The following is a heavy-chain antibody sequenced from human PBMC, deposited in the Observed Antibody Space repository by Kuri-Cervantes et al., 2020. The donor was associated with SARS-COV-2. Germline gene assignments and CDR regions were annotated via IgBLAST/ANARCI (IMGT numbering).Heavy chain of an antibody. CDR2: ISYNGRNR. D-gene: IGHD6-6*01. Sequence: GGSLRLSCAASGFTFSNFGMHWVRQTPGKGLEWVAIISYNGRNRYFADSVKGRLTGSRDNSKNTVYLQMNSLRAEDTAVYYCARDAGEHLVQFFMDVWGEGTTVTVSS. V-gene: IGHV3-30*03. CDR3: ARDAGEHLVQFFMDV. J-gene: IGHJ6*03. CDR1: GFTFSNFG.